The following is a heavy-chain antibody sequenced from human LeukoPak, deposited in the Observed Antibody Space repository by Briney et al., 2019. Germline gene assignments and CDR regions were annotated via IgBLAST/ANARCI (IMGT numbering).Heavy chain of an antibody. Sequence: GGSLRLSCAASGFTFSSYSMNWVRQAPGKGLEWVSSITGSSSYIYYADSLKGRFTISRDNAKNSLYLQMNSLRAEDTAVYYCAKYTAMVPPDYWGQGTLVTVSS. CDR3: AKYTAMVPPDY. CDR1: GFTFSSYS. J-gene: IGHJ4*02. V-gene: IGHV3-21*04. D-gene: IGHD5-18*01. CDR2: ITGSSSYI.